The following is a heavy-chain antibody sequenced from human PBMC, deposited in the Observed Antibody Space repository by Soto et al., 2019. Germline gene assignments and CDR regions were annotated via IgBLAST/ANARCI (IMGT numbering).Heavy chain of an antibody. Sequence: PSETLSLTCTVSGGSISSSSYYWGWIRQPPGKGLEWIGSIYYSGSTYYNPSLKSRVTKSVDTSKNQFSLKLSSVTAEDTAVYYCARGLSYGDYEGYWGQGTLVTVSS. CDR1: GGSISSSSYY. J-gene: IGHJ4*02. V-gene: IGHV4-39*07. CDR2: IYYSGST. D-gene: IGHD4-17*01. CDR3: ARGLSYGDYEGY.